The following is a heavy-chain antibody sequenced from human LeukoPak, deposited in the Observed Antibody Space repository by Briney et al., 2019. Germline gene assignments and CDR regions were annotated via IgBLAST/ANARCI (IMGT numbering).Heavy chain of an antibody. CDR1: GFTFSSYA. V-gene: IGHV3-23*01. CDR3: ARGSARNVLLWFGVF. J-gene: IGHJ3*01. Sequence: GGSLRLSCAASGFTFSSYAMSWVRQAPGKGLEWVSAISGSGGSTYYADSVKGRFTISRDNSKNALYLQMNSLRSDDTAVYYCARGSARNVLLWFGVFWGQGTMVTVSS. D-gene: IGHD3-10*01. CDR2: ISGSGGST.